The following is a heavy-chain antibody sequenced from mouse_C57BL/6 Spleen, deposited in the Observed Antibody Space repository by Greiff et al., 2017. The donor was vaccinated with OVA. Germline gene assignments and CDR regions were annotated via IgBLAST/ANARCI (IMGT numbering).Heavy chain of an antibody. J-gene: IGHJ4*01. D-gene: IGHD1-1*01. Sequence: VQLKESGPGLAKPSQTLSLTCSVTGYSITSDYWNWIRKFPGNKLEYMGYISYSGSTYYNPSLKSRISITRDTSKNQYYLQLNSVTTEDTATYYCARLVDYYGSSYGAMDYWGQGTSVTVSS. CDR3: ARLVDYYGSSYGAMDY. CDR2: ISYSGST. CDR1: GYSITSDY. V-gene: IGHV3-8*01.